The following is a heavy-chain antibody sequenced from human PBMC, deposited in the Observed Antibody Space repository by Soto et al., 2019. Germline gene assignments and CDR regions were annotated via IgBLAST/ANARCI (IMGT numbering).Heavy chain of an antibody. V-gene: IGHV4-30-4*01. CDR1: GGSLSSGDYY. Sequence: QVQLQESGPGLVKPSQTLSLTCLVSGGSLSSGDYYWSWIRQPPGKGLEWIGYIDYSGSTYYNPSLKSRVTISVDTSKNQFSLKLSSVTAADTALYYCARDPRSSRAFDIWGQGTMVTVSS. D-gene: IGHD3-10*01. J-gene: IGHJ3*02. CDR3: ARDPRSSRAFDI. CDR2: IDYSGST.